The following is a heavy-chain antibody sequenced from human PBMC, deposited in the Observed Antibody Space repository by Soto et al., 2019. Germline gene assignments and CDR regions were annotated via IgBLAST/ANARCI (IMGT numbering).Heavy chain of an antibody. J-gene: IGHJ4*02. CDR1: AGTFSGSA. V-gene: IGHV1-69*02. D-gene: IGHD6-13*01. CDR2: IIPLLGIA. Sequence: QVQLVQSGAEVRKPGSSVKVSCRASAGTFSGSAFSWVRQAPGQGLEWMGRIIPLLGIANSAQRFQGRVTITADNSTRPAYMELSSLTFEDTAVYFCAISLQQLGYFDKWGQGTLVTVSS. CDR3: AISLQQLGYFDK.